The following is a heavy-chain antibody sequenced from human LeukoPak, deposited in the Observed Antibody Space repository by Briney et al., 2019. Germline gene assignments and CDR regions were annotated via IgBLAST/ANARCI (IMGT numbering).Heavy chain of an antibody. CDR3: AKSAAVTHPEWYYFDY. D-gene: IGHD3-3*01. CDR2: ISYDGSNK. CDR1: GFTFSSYG. V-gene: IGHV3-30*18. J-gene: IGHJ4*02. Sequence: GGSLRLSCAASGFTFSSYGMHWVRQAPGKGLEWVAVISYDGSNKYYADSVKGRFTISRDNSKNTLYLQMNSLRAEDTAVYYCAKSAAVTHPEWYYFDYWGQGTLVTVSS.